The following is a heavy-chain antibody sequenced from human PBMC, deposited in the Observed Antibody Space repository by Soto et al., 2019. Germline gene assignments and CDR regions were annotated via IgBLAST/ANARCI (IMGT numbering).Heavy chain of an antibody. J-gene: IGHJ5*02. Sequence: QVQMVQSGAEVKKSGASVKVSCKASGYTFTSYDINWVRQATGQGLEWMGWMNPNSGNTGYAQKFQGRVTMTRNTSISTAYMELSSLRYEDTAVYYCAREWSAAGTGWFDPWGQGTLVTVSS. CDR3: AREWSAAGTGWFDP. V-gene: IGHV1-8*01. CDR2: MNPNSGNT. D-gene: IGHD6-13*01. CDR1: GYTFTSYD.